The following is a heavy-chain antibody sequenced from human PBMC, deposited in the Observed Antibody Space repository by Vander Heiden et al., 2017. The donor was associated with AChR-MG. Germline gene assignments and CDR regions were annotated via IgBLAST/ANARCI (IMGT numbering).Heavy chain of an antibody. D-gene: IGHD4-17*01. CDR3: ARHGWNDYGGVGDF. V-gene: IGHV3-11*01. CDR2: ISGSGSNI. CDR1: GFPSSDHY. J-gene: IGHJ4*02. Sequence: QVQLVESGGGLVKPGGSLRLSCAASGFPSSDHYMSWIRQPPGKGLEWVSYISGSGSNIYYADSGKGRFTTSRDSAKTSLYLQMDSLRAEDTAVYYCARHGWNDYGGVGDFWGQGTLVTVSS.